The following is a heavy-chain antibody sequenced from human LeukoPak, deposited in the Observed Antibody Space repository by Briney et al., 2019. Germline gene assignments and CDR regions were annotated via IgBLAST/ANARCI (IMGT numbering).Heavy chain of an antibody. CDR1: GDSISSNNW. Sequence: PSETLSLTCAVSGDSISSNNWWSWVRQPPGKGLEWIGEIYHSGSTTYNPSLRSRVTISVDRSENQFSLKLSSVTAADTAVYHCARNGDLCIDYWGQGTLVTVSS. CDR3: ARNGDLCIDY. J-gene: IGHJ4*02. CDR2: IYHSGST. V-gene: IGHV4-4*02. D-gene: IGHD4-17*01.